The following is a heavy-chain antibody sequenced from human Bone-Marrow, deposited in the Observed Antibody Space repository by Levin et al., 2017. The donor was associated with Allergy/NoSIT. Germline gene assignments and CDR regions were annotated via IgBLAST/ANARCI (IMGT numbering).Heavy chain of an antibody. J-gene: IGHJ4*02. CDR3: ATLRYCGGDCYSGFDF. V-gene: IGHV4-39*07. CDR1: GGSISNTGYY. CDR2: IYYTGSS. Sequence: PSETLSLTCTVSGGSISNTGYYWGWIRQPPGKGLEWIANIYYTGSSDHNPSLRSRVTMSVDTSKNQFSLKVAPVTAAATAVYYCATLRYCGGDCYSGFDFWGQGTLVTVSP. D-gene: IGHD2-21*02.